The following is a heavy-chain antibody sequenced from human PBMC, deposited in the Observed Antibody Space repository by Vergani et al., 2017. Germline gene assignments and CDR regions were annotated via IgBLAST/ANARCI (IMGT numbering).Heavy chain of an antibody. Sequence: QVQLQESGPGLVKPSETLSLTCAVSGYSISSTYYWGWIRQPPGKGLEWIGSIYHSGSTYNNPSLKSRVTISVDTSKNQFSLKRSSVTAADTVVYYCARHRGDNDRGGMDVWGQGTTVTVSS. D-gene: IGHD2-21*02. V-gene: IGHV4-38-2*01. CDR2: IYHSGST. J-gene: IGHJ6*02. CDR1: GYSISSTYY. CDR3: ARHRGDNDRGGMDV.